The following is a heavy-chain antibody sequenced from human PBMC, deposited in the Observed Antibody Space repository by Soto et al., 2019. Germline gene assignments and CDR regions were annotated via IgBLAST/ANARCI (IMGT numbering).Heavy chain of an antibody. CDR2: ISYDGSNK. J-gene: IGHJ6*02. Sequence: QVQLVESGGGVVQPGRSLRLSCAASGFTFSSYAMHWVRQAPGKGLEWVAVISYDGSNKYYADSVKGRFTISRDNSKNTLYLQMNSLRAEDTAVYYCARAQDRYCSSTSCPARYRHYYYYGMDVWGQGTTVTVSS. V-gene: IGHV3-30-3*01. D-gene: IGHD2-2*01. CDR3: ARAQDRYCSSTSCPARYRHYYYYGMDV. CDR1: GFTFSSYA.